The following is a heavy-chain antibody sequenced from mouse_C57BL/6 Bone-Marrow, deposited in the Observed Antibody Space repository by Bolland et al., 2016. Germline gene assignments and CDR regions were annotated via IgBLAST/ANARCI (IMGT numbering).Heavy chain of an antibody. CDR2: NNGGT. V-gene: IGHV1-26*01. J-gene: IGHJ1*01. Sequence: NNGGTSYNQKFKGKATLTVDKSSSTAYMELRSLTSEDSAVYYCAKFTTVVENWYFDVWGQGT. D-gene: IGHD1-1*01. CDR3: AKFTTVVENWYFDV.